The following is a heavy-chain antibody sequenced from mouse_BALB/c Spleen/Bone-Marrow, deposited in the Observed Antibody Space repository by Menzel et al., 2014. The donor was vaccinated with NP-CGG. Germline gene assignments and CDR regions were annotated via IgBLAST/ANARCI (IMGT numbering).Heavy chain of an antibody. V-gene: IGHV14-3*02. J-gene: IGHJ4*01. Sequence: EVQLVESGAELVRSGASVKLSCTGSGFNIKDSYIHWVKQRPGQGLEWIGWIDPANGNTKYDPKFQGKATITADTSSNTAYLQLSSLTSEDTAVYYCARRLRSAMDYWGQGTSVTVSS. D-gene: IGHD1-1*01. CDR1: GFNIKDSY. CDR2: IDPANGNT. CDR3: ARRLRSAMDY.